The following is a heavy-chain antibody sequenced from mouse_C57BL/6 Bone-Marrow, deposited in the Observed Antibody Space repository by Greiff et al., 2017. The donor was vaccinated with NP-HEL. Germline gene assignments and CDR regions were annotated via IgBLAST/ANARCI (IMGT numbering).Heavy chain of an antibody. CDR3: ARPLPTIVRGGFAY. D-gene: IGHD2-5*01. V-gene: IGHV5-6*01. Sequence: EVTLVESVGVLVKPGGSLKLSCAASGFTFSSYGMSWVRQTPDKRLEWVATISSGGSYTYYPDSVKGRFTISRDTAKNTLYLQMSSLKSEDTAMYYCARPLPTIVRGGFAYWGQGTLVTVSA. J-gene: IGHJ3*01. CDR1: GFTFSSYG. CDR2: ISSGGSYT.